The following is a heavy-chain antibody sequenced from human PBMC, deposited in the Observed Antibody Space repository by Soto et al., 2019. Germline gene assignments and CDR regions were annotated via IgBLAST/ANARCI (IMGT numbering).Heavy chain of an antibody. CDR2: INHSGST. V-gene: IGHV4-34*01. CDR1: GGSFGGYY. CDR3: ARARYCSGGSCYSMGKNYYYYGMDV. J-gene: IGHJ6*02. D-gene: IGHD2-15*01. Sequence: PSETLALTCAVYGGSFGGYYWSWIRQPPGKGLEWIGEINHSGSTNYNPSLKSRVTISVDTSKNQFSLKLSSVTAADTAVYYCARARYCSGGSCYSMGKNYYYYGMDVWGQGTTVTVSS.